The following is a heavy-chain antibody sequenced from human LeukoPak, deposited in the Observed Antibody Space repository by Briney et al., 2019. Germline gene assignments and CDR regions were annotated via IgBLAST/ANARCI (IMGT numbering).Heavy chain of an antibody. D-gene: IGHD3-22*01. CDR1: GDSISSGNYY. CDR2: IYTSGST. V-gene: IGHV4-61*02. CDR3: ARGPYYYDSSGAFDI. J-gene: IGHJ3*02. Sequence: SETLSLTCTVSGDSISSGNYYWSWIRQPAGKGLEWIGRIYTSGSTNYNPSLKSRVTISVDTSKNQFSLKLSSVTAADTAVYYCARGPYYYDSSGAFDIWGQGTMVTVSS.